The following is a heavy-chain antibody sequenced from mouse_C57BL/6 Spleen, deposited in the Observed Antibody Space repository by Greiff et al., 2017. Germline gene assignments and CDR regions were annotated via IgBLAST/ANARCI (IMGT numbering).Heavy chain of an antibody. CDR1: GFTFSSYA. CDR3: ARDHSIYAMDY. V-gene: IGHV5-4*01. CDR2: ISDGGSYT. Sequence: EVKLVESGGGLVKPGGSLKLSCAASGFTFSSYAMSWVRQTPEKRLEWVATISDGGSYTYYPDNVKGRFTISRDNAKNNLYLQMSHLKSEDTAMYYCARDHSIYAMDYWGQGTSVTVSS. J-gene: IGHJ4*01.